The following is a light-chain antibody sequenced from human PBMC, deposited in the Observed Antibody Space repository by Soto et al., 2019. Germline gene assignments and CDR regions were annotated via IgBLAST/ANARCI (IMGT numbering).Light chain of an antibody. CDR2: AAS. CDR3: RQHYSYPPS. V-gene: IGKV1-8*01. Sequence: AIRMTQSPSSFSASTGDRATITCRASQGISSNLAWYQQKPGKAPKLLIYAASTLQSGVPSRFSGSGSGTHIYPTTSCLQHEDYATYYCRQHYSYPPSFGQGTKVEIK. CDR1: QGISSN. J-gene: IGKJ1*01.